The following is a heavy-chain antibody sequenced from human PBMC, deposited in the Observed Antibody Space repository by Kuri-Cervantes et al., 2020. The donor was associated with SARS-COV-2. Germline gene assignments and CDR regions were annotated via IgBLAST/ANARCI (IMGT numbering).Heavy chain of an antibody. J-gene: IGHJ4*02. Sequence: ASVKVSYKASGYTFTGYYMHWVRQAPGQGLEWMGWINPNSGGTNYAQKFQGRLTMTRDTSTSTVYMELSSLRSDDTAMYYCARSSSGSYSDFDYWGQGTLVTVSS. V-gene: IGHV1-2*02. D-gene: IGHD1-26*01. CDR3: ARSSSGSYSDFDY. CDR2: INPNSGGT. CDR1: GYTFTGYY.